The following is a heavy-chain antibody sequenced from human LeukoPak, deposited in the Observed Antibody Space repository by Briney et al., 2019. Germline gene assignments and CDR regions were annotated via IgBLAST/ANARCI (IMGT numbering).Heavy chain of an antibody. V-gene: IGHV3-7*03. CDR2: IKQDGSEK. D-gene: IGHD1-26*01. CDR1: GFTFSSYW. J-gene: IGHJ6*02. CDR3: ARGIVGADLYYYYGMDV. Sequence: GGSLRLSCAASGFTFSSYWMSWVRQAPGKGLEWVANIKQDGSEKYYVDSVKGRFTISRDNAKNSPYLQMNSLRAEDTAVYYCARGIVGADLYYYYGMDVWGQGTTVTVSS.